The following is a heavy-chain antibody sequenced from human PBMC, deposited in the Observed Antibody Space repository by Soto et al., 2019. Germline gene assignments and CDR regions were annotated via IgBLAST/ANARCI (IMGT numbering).Heavy chain of an antibody. V-gene: IGHV4-39*01. D-gene: IGHD2-15*01. CDR3: AAIVVGATRHSDVDH. Sequence: SETLSLTCSVSGAPISSNDNFWAWIRQPPGRGLEFIASMHASGGTYHASSLKSRATMSLDTSKDQFSLKLQSVTAADTGTYYCAAIVVGATRHSDVDHWGQGALVTVSS. CDR1: GAPISSNDNF. CDR2: MHASGGT. J-gene: IGHJ4*02.